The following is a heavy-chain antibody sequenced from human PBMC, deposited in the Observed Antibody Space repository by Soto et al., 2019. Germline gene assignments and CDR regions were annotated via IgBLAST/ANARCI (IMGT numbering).Heavy chain of an antibody. V-gene: IGHV3-23*01. CDR2: ISGGGDTT. D-gene: IGHD3-10*01. Sequence: EVQLLESGGGLVQPGVSLRLSCAASGFTFNNYAMTWVRQAPGKGLEWVSAISGGGDTTSYADSVKGRFTVCRDGSQKALYLEMRSQKAHAPAVSCCAKGWGGSASQTPRLDLWGQGTLVTVSS. CDR1: GFTFNNYA. J-gene: IGHJ4*02. CDR3: AKGWGGSASQTPRLDL.